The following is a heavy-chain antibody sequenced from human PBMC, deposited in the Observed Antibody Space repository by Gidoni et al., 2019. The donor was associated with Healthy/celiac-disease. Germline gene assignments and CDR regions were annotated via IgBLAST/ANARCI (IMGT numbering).Heavy chain of an antibody. J-gene: IGHJ3*02. V-gene: IGHV4-34*01. Sequence: QVQLQQWGAGLLKPSETLSLTCAVYGGSFSGYYWSWIRQPPGKGLEWIGEINHSGSTNYNPSLKSRVTISVDTSKNQFSLKLSSVTAADTAVYYCARGDAVLRFLEWHGGAFDIWGQGTMVTVSS. CDR1: GGSFSGYY. CDR2: INHSGST. D-gene: IGHD3-3*01. CDR3: ARGDAVLRFLEWHGGAFDI.